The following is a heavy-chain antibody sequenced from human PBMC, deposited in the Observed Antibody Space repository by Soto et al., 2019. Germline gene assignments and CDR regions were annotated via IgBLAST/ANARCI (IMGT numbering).Heavy chain of an antibody. V-gene: IGHV1-18*01. D-gene: IGHD1-26*01. CDR1: GYTFTSYG. CDR2: ISADNGNT. J-gene: IGHJ4*02. Sequence: QVQLVQSGAEVKKPGASLKVSCKASGYTFTSYGINWVRQAPGQGLEWMGWISADNGNTNYAQKLQGRVTMTRDTSTSTAYMELRSVRSDDTAVYYCARSGSYVWWVDRFDYWGQGTLVTVSS. CDR3: ARSGSYVWWVDRFDY.